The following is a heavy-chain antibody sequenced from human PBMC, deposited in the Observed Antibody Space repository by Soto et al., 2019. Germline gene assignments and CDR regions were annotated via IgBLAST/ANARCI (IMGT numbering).Heavy chain of an antibody. CDR3: ARDPPGIAASGAGG. CDR1: GFTVSNDY. Sequence: GGSLRLSCAASGFTVSNDYMRWVRQALGKGLEWVSLIYSGGNTHYADSVKGRFTISRDNSKNTLFLQMNSLRVEDTAVYYCARDPPGIAASGAGGWGQGTLVTVSS. V-gene: IGHV3-53*01. CDR2: IYSGGNT. J-gene: IGHJ4*02. D-gene: IGHD6-13*01.